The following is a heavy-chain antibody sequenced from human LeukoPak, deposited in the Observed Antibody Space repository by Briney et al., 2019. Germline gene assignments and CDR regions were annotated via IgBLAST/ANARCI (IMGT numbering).Heavy chain of an antibody. D-gene: IGHD6-13*01. V-gene: IGHV3-30*04. CDR1: GFTFSNFA. CDR2: VSYDGSYK. Sequence: GGSLRLSCAATGFTFSNFAMHWVRQAPGKGLEWVAVVSYDGSYKYYADSVKGRFTISRDNAKNPLYLQMNSLRAEDTAVYYCARTSYSSSWYVFDYWGQGTLVTVSS. J-gene: IGHJ4*02. CDR3: ARTSYSSSWYVFDY.